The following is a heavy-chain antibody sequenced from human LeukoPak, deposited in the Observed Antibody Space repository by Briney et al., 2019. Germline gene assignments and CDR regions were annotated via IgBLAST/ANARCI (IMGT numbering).Heavy chain of an antibody. J-gene: IGHJ4*02. D-gene: IGHD6-13*01. CDR3: VRREAGGINSWFYFDY. V-gene: IGHV3-74*01. CDR1: GFRFNTYW. Sequence: PGGSLRLSCAASGFRFNTYWMHWVRQAPGEGLVWVSLISSDGSKALYADSLQGRFTISRDTAKNTVYLQMSSLSAEDTAMYDCVRREAGGINSWFYFDYWGQGTRVRVSS. CDR2: ISSDGSKA.